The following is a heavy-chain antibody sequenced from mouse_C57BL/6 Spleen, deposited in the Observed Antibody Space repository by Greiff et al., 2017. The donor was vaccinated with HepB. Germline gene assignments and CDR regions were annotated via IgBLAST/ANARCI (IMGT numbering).Heavy chain of an antibody. D-gene: IGHD2-4*01. J-gene: IGHJ4*01. CDR3: ARGDYDYDVPYAMDY. Sequence: QVQLQQPGTELVKPGASVKLSCKASGYTFTSYWMHWVKQRPGQGLEWIGNINPSNGGTNYNEKFKSKATLTVDKSSSTAYMQLSSLTSEDSAVYYCARGDYDYDVPYAMDYWGQGTSVTVSS. CDR1: GYTFTSYW. CDR2: INPSNGGT. V-gene: IGHV1-53*01.